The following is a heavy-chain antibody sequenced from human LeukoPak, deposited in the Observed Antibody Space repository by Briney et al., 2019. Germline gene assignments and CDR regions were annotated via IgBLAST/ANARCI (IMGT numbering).Heavy chain of an antibody. Sequence: ASVKVSCKASGYTFTSYDINWVRQATGQGLEWMGWMNPNSGNTGYAQKFQGRVTMTRNTSISTAYMELSSLRSEDTAVYYCARGIGDCGDYTHDYWGQGTLVTVSS. J-gene: IGHJ4*02. CDR3: ARGIGDCGDYTHDY. V-gene: IGHV1-8*01. CDR2: MNPNSGNT. D-gene: IGHD4-17*01. CDR1: GYTFTSYD.